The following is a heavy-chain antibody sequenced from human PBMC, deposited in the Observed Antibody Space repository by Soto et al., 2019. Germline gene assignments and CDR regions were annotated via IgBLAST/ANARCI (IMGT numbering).Heavy chain of an antibody. V-gene: IGHV3-48*01. Sequence: EVQLVESGGGLVQPGGSLRLSCAASGFTFNHYDMNWVRQAPGKGLEWVSYIRGGSSTIYYADPVKGRFTTSRDNAKNSLYLQMSGRRAEDTGVYYCVGGRGDIRGQGSLVTVSS. D-gene: IGHD5-12*01. J-gene: IGHJ4*02. CDR1: GFTFNHYD. CDR2: IRGGSSTI. CDR3: VGGRGDI.